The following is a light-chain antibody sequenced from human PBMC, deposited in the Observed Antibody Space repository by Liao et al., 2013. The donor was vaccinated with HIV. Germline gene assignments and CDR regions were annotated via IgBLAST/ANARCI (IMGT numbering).Light chain of an antibody. CDR1: NIGSKS. J-gene: IGLJ1*01. CDR3: QVWDSSTGGYV. Sequence: SYELTQPPSVSVAPGKTARISCEGNNIGSKSVHWYQQRPGQAPVLVIYYDSDRPSGIPERFSGSNSGNTATLTISRVEAGDEADYYCQVWDSSTGGYVFGTGTKVTVL. CDR2: YDS. V-gene: IGLV3-21*01.